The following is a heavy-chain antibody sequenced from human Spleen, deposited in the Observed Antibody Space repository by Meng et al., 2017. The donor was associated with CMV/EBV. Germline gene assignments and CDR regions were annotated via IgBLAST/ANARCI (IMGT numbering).Heavy chain of an antibody. Sequence: SVKVSCKASGGTFSSYAISWVRQAPGQGLEWMGGIIPIFGTANYAQKFQGRVTITTDESTSTAYMELSSLRSEDTAVYYCASSRGRQWLLPSDYYYYYGMDVWGQGTTVTVS. CDR1: GGTFSSYA. CDR3: ASSRGRQWLLPSDYYYYYGMDV. J-gene: IGHJ6*02. V-gene: IGHV1-69*05. D-gene: IGHD6-19*01. CDR2: IIPIFGTA.